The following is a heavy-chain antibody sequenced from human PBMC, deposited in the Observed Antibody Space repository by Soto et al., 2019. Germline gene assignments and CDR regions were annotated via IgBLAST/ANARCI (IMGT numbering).Heavy chain of an antibody. CDR3: ASIRKDYSDSSGYYPYYFDY. D-gene: IGHD3-22*01. CDR1: GFTFSSFS. V-gene: IGHV3-48*02. Sequence: EAQLVESGGGLVQPGGSLRLSCAASGFTFSSFSMNWVRQAPGKGLEWISYISSSSSTIYYADSVKGRFTISRDNAKNSLYLQMNSLRDDDTAVYYCASIRKDYSDSSGYYPYYFDYWGQGSLVTVSS. CDR2: ISSSSSTI. J-gene: IGHJ4*02.